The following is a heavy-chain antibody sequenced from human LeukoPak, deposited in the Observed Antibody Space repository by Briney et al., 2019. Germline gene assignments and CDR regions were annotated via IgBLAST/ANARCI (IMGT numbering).Heavy chain of an antibody. J-gene: IGHJ5*02. Sequence: PSETLSLTCTVSGASISSYYWSWVRQPPAKGLEWIGRIYSSGSTNYNPSLKSRDTMSLDTSKNHFSLKLRSVTAADTAVYYCARVSPDTATDYGWFDPWGQGSLVTVSS. CDR1: GASISSYY. CDR3: ARVSPDTATDYGWFDP. D-gene: IGHD5-18*01. V-gene: IGHV4-4*07. CDR2: IYSSGST.